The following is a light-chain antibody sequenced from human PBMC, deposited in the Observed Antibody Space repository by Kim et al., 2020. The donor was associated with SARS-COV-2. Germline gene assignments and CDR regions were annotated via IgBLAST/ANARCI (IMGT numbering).Light chain of an antibody. Sequence: LSVSLGETAPLTRRASQSLTSNLAWYQPKPDPAPSHLIYGASSSDTGIPARCSGSGCGTQFTHTISSLQSEDIAVYYCHQYTDWPTFGQGTRLDI. CDR2: GAS. CDR1: QSLTSN. CDR3: HQYTDWPT. J-gene: IGKJ2*01. V-gene: IGKV3-15*01.